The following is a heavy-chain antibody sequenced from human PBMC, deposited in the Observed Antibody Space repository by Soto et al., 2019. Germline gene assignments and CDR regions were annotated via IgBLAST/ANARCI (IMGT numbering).Heavy chain of an antibody. D-gene: IGHD3-22*01. CDR2: IYYSGST. CDR3: ARDSVEFYYDSSGYKTPRFDY. Sequence: ASETLSLTCTVSGGSFSSGDYYWSWIRQPPGKGLEWIGYIYYSGSTYYNPSLKSRVTISVDTSKNQFSLKLSSVTAADTAVYYCARDSVEFYYDSSGYKTPRFDYWGQGTLVTVSS. J-gene: IGHJ4*02. V-gene: IGHV4-30-4*01. CDR1: GGSFSSGDYY.